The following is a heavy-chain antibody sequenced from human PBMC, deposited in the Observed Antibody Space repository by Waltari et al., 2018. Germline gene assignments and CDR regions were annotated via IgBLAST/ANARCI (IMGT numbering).Heavy chain of an antibody. CDR2: FDPEDGET. V-gene: IGHV1-24*01. CDR3: ATAGGYDFFTLDY. CDR1: GYTLNELS. J-gene: IGHJ4*02. Sequence: QVQLVQSGAEVKKPGASVKVSCQVSGYTLNELSMHWVGEAPGKGLEWMGGFDPEDGETIYAQKFQGRVTMTEDTSTDTAYMELSSLRSEDTAVYYCATAGGYDFFTLDYWGQGTLVTVSS. D-gene: IGHD3-3*01.